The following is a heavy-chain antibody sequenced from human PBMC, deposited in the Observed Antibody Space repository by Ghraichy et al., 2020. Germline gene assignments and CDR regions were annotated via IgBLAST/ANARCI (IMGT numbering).Heavy chain of an antibody. J-gene: IGHJ5*02. CDR2: IYHSGST. CDR3: ARSVIYAYSSSLYPWLDP. V-gene: IGHV4-59*01. D-gene: IGHD6-13*01. Sequence: SETLSLTCTVSGGSISGNYWSWIRQSPGKGLEWIGYIYHSGSTNYNPSLKSRVTISVDKSKNQFSLKLSSVTAADTAVYYCARSVIYAYSSSLYPWLDPWGQGTLVTISS. CDR1: GGSISGNY.